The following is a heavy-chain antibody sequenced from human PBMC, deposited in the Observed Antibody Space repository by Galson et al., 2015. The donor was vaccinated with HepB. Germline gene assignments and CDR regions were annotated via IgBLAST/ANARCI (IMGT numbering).Heavy chain of an antibody. CDR2: INPSGGST. CDR3: ARYIVAGLLYMDV. D-gene: IGHD5-12*01. V-gene: IGHV1-46*01. J-gene: IGHJ6*03. CDR1: GYTFTSYY. Sequence: SVKVSCKASGYTFTSYYMHWVRQAPGQGLEWMGIINPSGGSTSYAQKFQGRVTMTRDTSISTAYMELGRLRSDDTAVYYCARYIVAGLLYMDVWGKGTTVTVSS.